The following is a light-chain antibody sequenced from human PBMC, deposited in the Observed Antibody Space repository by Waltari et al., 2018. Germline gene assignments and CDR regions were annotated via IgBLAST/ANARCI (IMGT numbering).Light chain of an antibody. CDR3: QQYDFYSLT. CDR1: HTINNY. CDR2: DAS. V-gene: IGKV1-5*01. J-gene: IGKJ4*01. Sequence: DIQMTQSPSTLSASEGDRVTITCRASHTINNYLAWYQQKPGKAPKLVIYDASSLESGVPSRFSGSGSGTEFTLTISSLQPDDFATYYCQQYDFYSLTSGGGTRVEIK.